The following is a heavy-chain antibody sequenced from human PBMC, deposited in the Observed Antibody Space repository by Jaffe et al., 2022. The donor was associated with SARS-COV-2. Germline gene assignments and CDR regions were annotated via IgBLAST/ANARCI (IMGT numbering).Heavy chain of an antibody. J-gene: IGHJ4*02. D-gene: IGHD1-26*01. CDR3: TTLTSRVLGATIFDY. V-gene: IGHV3-15*04. CDR2: IAPKAGGGTT. CDR1: GFTFSNTW. Sequence: EVQLVESGGGLVKPGVSLRLSCAASGFTFSNTWMSWVRQAPGKGLEWVGRIAPKAGGGTTEYGAPVKGRFTISRDDSSTTLSLQMNSLKTEDTAVYYCTTLTSRVLGATIFDYWGQGTLVTVSP.